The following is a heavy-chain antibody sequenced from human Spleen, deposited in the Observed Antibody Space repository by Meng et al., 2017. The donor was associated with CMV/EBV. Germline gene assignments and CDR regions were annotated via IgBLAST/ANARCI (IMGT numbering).Heavy chain of an antibody. D-gene: IGHD2-2*01. J-gene: IGHJ5*01. Sequence: GESLKISCRGSGFTFATYAMHWVRQTPGKGLEWVSAITGTGSSRYYIDSVEGRFTISRDNSKNTLYLEMNSLRVEDTAVYYCAKGGRGVSAARGGWFDSWGQGTLVTVSS. CDR3: AKGGRGVSAARGGWFDS. CDR1: GFTFATYA. V-gene: IGHV3-23*01. CDR2: ITGTGSSR.